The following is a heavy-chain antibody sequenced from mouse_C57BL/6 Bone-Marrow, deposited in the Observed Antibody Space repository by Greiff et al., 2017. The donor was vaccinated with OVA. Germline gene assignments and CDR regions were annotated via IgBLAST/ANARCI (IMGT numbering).Heavy chain of an antibody. J-gene: IGHJ4*01. Sequence: EVQLVESEGGLVQPGSSMKLSCTASGFTFSDYYMAWVRQVPEKGLEWVANINYDGSSTYYLDSLKSRFIISRDNAKNILYLQMSSLKSEDTATYYCAREAVSTVAYAMDYWGQGTSVTVSS. V-gene: IGHV5-16*01. D-gene: IGHD1-1*01. CDR3: AREAVSTVAYAMDY. CDR1: GFTFSDYY. CDR2: INYDGSST.